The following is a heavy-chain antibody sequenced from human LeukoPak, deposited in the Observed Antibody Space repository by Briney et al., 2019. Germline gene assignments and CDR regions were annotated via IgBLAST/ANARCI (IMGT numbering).Heavy chain of an antibody. V-gene: IGHV3-9*01. CDR2: ISWNSGSI. CDR3: AKDSSAGTFYYYGMDV. CDR1: GFTFDDYA. Sequence: GGSLRLSCAASGFTFDDYAMHWVRQAPGKGPEWVSGISWNSGSIGYADSVKGRFTISRDNAKNSLYLQMNSLRAEDTALYYCAKDSSAGTFYYYGMDVWGQGTTVTVSS. D-gene: IGHD6-19*01. J-gene: IGHJ6*02.